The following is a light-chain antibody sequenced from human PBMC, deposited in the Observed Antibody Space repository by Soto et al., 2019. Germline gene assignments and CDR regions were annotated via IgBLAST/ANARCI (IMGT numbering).Light chain of an antibody. CDR1: QDISDF. CDR2: DAS. CDR3: QQYDDLPIT. V-gene: IGKV1-33*01. Sequence: DIQMTQSPSSLFASVGDRVTITCQASQDISDFLNWYQQKPGKAPKVLIYDASNLQTGVPSRFSGRGSGTDFTFTISSLQPDDSGTYYCQQYDDLPITFGQGTRLEIK. J-gene: IGKJ5*01.